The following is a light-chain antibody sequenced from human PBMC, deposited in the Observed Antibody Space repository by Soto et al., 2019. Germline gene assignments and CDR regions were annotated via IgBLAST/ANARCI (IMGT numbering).Light chain of an antibody. J-gene: IGLJ3*02. CDR3: CSYAGSSTWV. Sequence: QSVLTQPASVSGSPGQSITISCTGTSSDVGSYNLVSWYQQHPGKAPKLMIYEGSKRPSGVSNRVSGSKSSNTASLTISGLQAEDEADYYCCSYAGSSTWVFGGGTKLTVL. CDR1: SSDVGSYNL. CDR2: EGS. V-gene: IGLV2-23*01.